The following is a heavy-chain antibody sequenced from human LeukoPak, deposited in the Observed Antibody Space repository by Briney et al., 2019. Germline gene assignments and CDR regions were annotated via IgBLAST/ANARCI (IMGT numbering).Heavy chain of an antibody. Sequence: SETLSLTCTVSGGSISSRSYYWGWIRQPPGKGLEWIGSIYYSGSTYYNPSLKSRVTISVDTSKNQFSLKLSSVTAADTAVYYCARLRGGNFDYWGQGTLVTVSS. CDR1: GGSISSRSYY. D-gene: IGHD4-23*01. J-gene: IGHJ4*02. CDR2: IYYSGST. V-gene: IGHV4-39*07. CDR3: ARLRGGNFDY.